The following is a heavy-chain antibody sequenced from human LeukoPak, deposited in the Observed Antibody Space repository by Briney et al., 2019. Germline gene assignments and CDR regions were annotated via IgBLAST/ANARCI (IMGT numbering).Heavy chain of an antibody. CDR1: GGSISSGSYY. V-gene: IGHV4-61*02. J-gene: IGHJ4*02. CDR3: ARAGYDILTGYYYFDC. Sequence: PLETLSLTCTVSGGSISSGSYYWSWIRQPAGKGLEWIGRIYTSGSTNYNPSLKSRVTISVDTSKNQFSLKLSSVTAADTAVYYCARAGYDILTGYYYFDCWGQGTLVTVSS. D-gene: IGHD3-9*01. CDR2: IYTSGST.